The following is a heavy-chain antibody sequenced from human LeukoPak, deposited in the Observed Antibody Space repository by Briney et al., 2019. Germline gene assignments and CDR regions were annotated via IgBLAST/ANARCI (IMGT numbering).Heavy chain of an antibody. J-gene: IGHJ4*02. CDR2: ISSSSSYI. D-gene: IGHD3-22*01. CDR3: ARDLRSDYYDSSGYPGFDY. V-gene: IGHV3-21*01. CDR1: GFTFSSYS. Sequence: GGSLRLSCAASGFTFSSYSMNWVHQAPGKGLEWVSSISSSSSYIYYADSVKGRFTISRDNAKNSLYLQMNSLRAEDTAVYYCARDLRSDYYDSSGYPGFDYWGQGTLVTVSS.